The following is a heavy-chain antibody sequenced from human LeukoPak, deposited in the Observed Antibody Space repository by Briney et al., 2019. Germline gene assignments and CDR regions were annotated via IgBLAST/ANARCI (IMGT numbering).Heavy chain of an antibody. Sequence: PGGSLRLSCVASGFTFSNYAVMWVRQAPGQGLEWVSAITGGGTTRYADSVKGRFTISRDNSKNTLYLQMNGLRVEDTAQYFCARDPNGDYIGAFEFWGQGTGVTVSS. J-gene: IGHJ3*01. V-gene: IGHV3-23*01. D-gene: IGHD4-17*01. CDR2: ITGGGTT. CDR1: GFTFSNYA. CDR3: ARDPNGDYIGAFEF.